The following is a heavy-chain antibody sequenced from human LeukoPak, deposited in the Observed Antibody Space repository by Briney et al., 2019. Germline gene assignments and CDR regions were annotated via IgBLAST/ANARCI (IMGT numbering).Heavy chain of an antibody. CDR1: GFTFSSYA. J-gene: IGHJ4*02. CDR2: ISGSGGST. CDR3: AKEGPWYSYDSSGYYFPSENYFDY. Sequence: PGGSLRLSCAASGFTFSSYAMSWVRQAPGKGLEWVSAISGSGGSTYYADSVKGRFTISRDNSKNTLYLQMNSLRAEDTAVYYCAKEGPWYSYDSSGYYFPSENYFDYWGQGTLVTVSS. V-gene: IGHV3-23*01. D-gene: IGHD3-22*01.